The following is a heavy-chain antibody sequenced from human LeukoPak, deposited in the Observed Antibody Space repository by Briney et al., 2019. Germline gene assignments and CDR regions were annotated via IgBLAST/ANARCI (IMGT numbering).Heavy chain of an antibody. CDR1: GYTFTYHY. J-gene: IGHJ4*02. D-gene: IGHD1-1*01. Sequence: ASVKVSCKASGYTFTYHYIHLVRQAPGQGLEWMGIINPSNGDTNYAQRFQGRVTMTRDTSTSTVYMELSSLDSEDTAVYYCARESDVGKAFDCWGQGTLVTVSS. CDR2: INPSNGDT. V-gene: IGHV1-46*01. CDR3: ARESDVGKAFDC.